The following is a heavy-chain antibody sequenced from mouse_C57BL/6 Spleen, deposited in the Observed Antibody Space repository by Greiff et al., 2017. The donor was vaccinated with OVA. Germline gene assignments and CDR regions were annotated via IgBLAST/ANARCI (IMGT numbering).Heavy chain of an antibody. V-gene: IGHV1-54*01. Sequence: QVHVKQSGAELVRPGTSVKVSCKASGYAFTNYLIEWVKQRPGQGLEWIGVINPGSGGTNYNEKFKGKATLTADKSSSTAYMQLSSLTSEDSAVYFCARGEGTTVVDYAMDYWGQGTSVTVSS. CDR3: ARGEGTTVVDYAMDY. CDR1: GYAFTNYL. J-gene: IGHJ4*01. CDR2: INPGSGGT. D-gene: IGHD1-1*01.